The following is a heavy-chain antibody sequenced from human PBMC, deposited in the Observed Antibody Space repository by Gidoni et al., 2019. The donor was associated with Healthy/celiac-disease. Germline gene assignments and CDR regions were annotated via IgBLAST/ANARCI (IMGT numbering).Heavy chain of an antibody. CDR1: GFTFSRYA. V-gene: IGHV3-64D*06. CDR3: VKDRTEPFRVAAQLGGYLDY. Sequence: EVQLVESGGGLVQPGGSLSLSCSAPGFTFSRYAMLWVRQAPGKGLEYVSAISSNGGSTDYADSVKGRFTISRDNSKNTLYLQMSSLRAEDTAVYYCVKDRTEPFRVAAQLGGYLDYWGQGTLVTVSS. J-gene: IGHJ4*02. D-gene: IGHD6-13*01. CDR2: ISSNGGST.